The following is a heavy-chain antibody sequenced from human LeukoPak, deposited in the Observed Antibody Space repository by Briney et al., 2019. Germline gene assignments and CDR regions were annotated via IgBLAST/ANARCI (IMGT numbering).Heavy chain of an antibody. V-gene: IGHV1-69*06. CDR1: GGTFSSYA. Sequence: ASVKVSCKASGGTFSSYAISWVRQAPGQGLEWMGGIIPIFGTANYAQKFQGRVTITADKSTSTAYMELSSLRSEDTAVYYCAREGPSYCSSTSCYGANYYYMDVWGKGTTVTVSS. CDR2: IIPIFGTA. CDR3: AREGPSYCSSTSCYGANYYYMDV. J-gene: IGHJ6*03. D-gene: IGHD2-2*01.